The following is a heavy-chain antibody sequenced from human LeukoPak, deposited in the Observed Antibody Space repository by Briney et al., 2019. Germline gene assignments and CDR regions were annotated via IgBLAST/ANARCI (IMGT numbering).Heavy chain of an antibody. Sequence: ASVKVSCKASGYCSNNHGLSWVRQAPGQGLEWVGWVGAGNGDTHYAQKLQGRVTMTTDTSTNTAYMDLRSLRSDDTAVYYCARASSPYNWYFDLWGRGTLVTVSS. CDR2: VGAGNGDT. D-gene: IGHD4-11*01. CDR3: ARASSPYNWYFDL. CDR1: GYCSNNHG. V-gene: IGHV1-18*01. J-gene: IGHJ2*01.